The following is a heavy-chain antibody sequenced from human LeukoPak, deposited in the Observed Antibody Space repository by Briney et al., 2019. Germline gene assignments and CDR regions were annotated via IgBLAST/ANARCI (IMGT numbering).Heavy chain of an antibody. V-gene: IGHV1-69*05. Sequence: ALVKVSCKPSGGTFNNSAISWVRQAPGQGLESLAGIMPLFGTAGYAQKFQGRVTIPKDDSTRTVYLELTSLTSDDTAVYYCARDVHGDYGSGWFDPWGQGTLVSVSS. CDR3: ARDVHGDYGSGWFDP. D-gene: IGHD4-17*01. CDR2: IMPLFGTA. J-gene: IGHJ5*02. CDR1: GGTFNNSA.